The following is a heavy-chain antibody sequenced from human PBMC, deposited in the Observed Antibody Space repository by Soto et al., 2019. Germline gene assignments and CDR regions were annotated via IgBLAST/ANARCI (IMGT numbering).Heavy chain of an antibody. V-gene: IGHV3-30-3*01. CDR2: ISYDGSNK. J-gene: IGHJ4*02. D-gene: IGHD2-8*01. Sequence: QVPLVESGGGVVQPGRSLRLSCAASGFTFSSYAMHWVRQAPGKGLEWVAVISYDGSNKYYADSVKGRFTISRDNSKNTLYLEMNSLRAEDTAVYYCARRTNGYFAYWGQGALVTVSS. CDR1: GFTFSSYA. CDR3: ARRTNGYFAY.